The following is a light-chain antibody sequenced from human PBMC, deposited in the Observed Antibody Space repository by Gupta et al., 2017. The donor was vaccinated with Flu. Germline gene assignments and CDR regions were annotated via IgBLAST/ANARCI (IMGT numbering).Light chain of an antibody. CDR3: QALDSSTRVV. V-gene: IGLV3-1*01. Sequence: DSLGNNFFSCYQHKPKHSTLMVIYVDNQRPSGFTERFSGSNSSNTATLTTSGNQDMDDDDYCCQALDSSTRVVFGGGTKLTVL. CDR2: VDN. CDR1: SLGNNF. J-gene: IGLJ2*01.